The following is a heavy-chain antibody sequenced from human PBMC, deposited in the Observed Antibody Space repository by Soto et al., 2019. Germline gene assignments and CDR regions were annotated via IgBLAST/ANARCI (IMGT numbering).Heavy chain of an antibody. CDR2: ISYTGST. D-gene: IGHD3-10*01. CDR1: GGSISRYH. V-gene: IGHV4-59*08. J-gene: IGHJ3*02. CDR3: ARLGDISAAFDI. Sequence: QVQLQESGPGLVKPSETLSLTCTVSGGSISRYHWNWIRQPPGKGLEWIGYISYTGSTTYNPSLKSRVTISVDTSKNRFSLKLSSVTAADTAVYFCARLGDISAAFDIWGQGTLVTVSA.